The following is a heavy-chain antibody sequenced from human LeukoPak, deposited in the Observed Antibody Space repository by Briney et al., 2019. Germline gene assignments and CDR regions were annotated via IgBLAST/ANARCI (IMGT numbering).Heavy chain of an antibody. CDR3: AREYNAAFDI. V-gene: IGHV3-7*05. CDR1: GFTLSNYW. J-gene: IGHJ3*02. Sequence: PGGSLRLSCAASGFTLSNYWMTWVRQAPGKGLEWVANIKQDGSDKYYVDSVKGRFTISRDNAKNSLYLQMNSLRAEDTAVYSCAREYNAAFDIWGQGTMGTVSS. CDR2: IKQDGSDK. D-gene: IGHD5-24*01.